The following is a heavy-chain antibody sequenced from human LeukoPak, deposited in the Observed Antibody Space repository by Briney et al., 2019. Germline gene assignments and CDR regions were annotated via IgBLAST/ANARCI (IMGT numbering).Heavy chain of an antibody. CDR1: GGSFSGYY. CDR2: INHSGST. J-gene: IGHJ4*02. Sequence: SETLSLTCAVYGGSFSGYYWSWIRQPPGKGLEWIGEINHSGSTNYNPSLKSRVTISVDTSKNQFSLKLSSVTAADTAVYYCASNLVVTIFGVVIGSNYFDYWGQGTLVTVSS. V-gene: IGHV4-34*01. CDR3: ASNLVVTIFGVVIGSNYFDY. D-gene: IGHD3-3*01.